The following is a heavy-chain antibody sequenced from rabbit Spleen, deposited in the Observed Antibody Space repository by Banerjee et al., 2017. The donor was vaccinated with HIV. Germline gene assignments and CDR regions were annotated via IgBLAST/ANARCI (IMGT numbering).Heavy chain of an antibody. Sequence: QSLEESGGDLVKPGASLTLTCTASGFSFSSVHWIYWVRQAPGKGLEWIGTIYAGSTGTTDYASWAKGRFTISKTSSTKVTLQMTSLTAADTATYFCARNLPGVIGWNFGWWGPGTLVTVS. D-gene: IGHD1-1*01. V-gene: IGHV1S40*01. CDR1: GFSFSSVHW. CDR2: IYAGSTGTT. CDR3: ARNLPGVIGWNFGW. J-gene: IGHJ4*01.